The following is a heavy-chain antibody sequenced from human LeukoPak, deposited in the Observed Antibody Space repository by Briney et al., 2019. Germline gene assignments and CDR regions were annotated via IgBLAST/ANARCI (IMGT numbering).Heavy chain of an antibody. Sequence: GGSLRLSCAASGFTFSSYEMNWVRQAPGKGLEWASYISSSGSTIYYADSVKGRFTISRDSAKNSLYLQMNSLRAEDTAVYYCARGSSVYCSSTSCYDGFSSWFDPWGQGTLVTVSS. V-gene: IGHV3-48*03. D-gene: IGHD2-2*01. CDR2: ISSSGSTI. CDR3: ARGSSVYCSSTSCYDGFSSWFDP. J-gene: IGHJ5*02. CDR1: GFTFSSYE.